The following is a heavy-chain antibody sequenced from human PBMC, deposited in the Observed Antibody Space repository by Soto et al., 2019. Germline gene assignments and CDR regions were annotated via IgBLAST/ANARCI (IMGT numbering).Heavy chain of an antibody. CDR3: ARDEGIRGFDS. CDR2: ISGYNGLT. J-gene: IGHJ4*02. CDR1: GYTFSNYG. D-gene: IGHD3-10*01. V-gene: IGHV1-18*04. Sequence: VQSGDEVKKSGASVKVSCKAPGYTFSNYGISWVRQAPGQGLEWMGWISGYNGLTAYAQNVQGRVTMTIDTPTTTVFMELTGLRSNDTAVYYCARDEGIRGFDSWGQGTLVTVSS.